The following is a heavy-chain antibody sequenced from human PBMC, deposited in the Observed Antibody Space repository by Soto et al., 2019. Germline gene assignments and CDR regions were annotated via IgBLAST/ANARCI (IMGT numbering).Heavy chain of an antibody. Sequence: QVQLVQSGAEVKKPGSSVKVSCKASGGAFSDYAFSWVRQAPGQGLEWLGGIMPIFRAPDYAQKFQGRVTITADEFTRTAYMEMNSLRSEDTAVYYCASWLKGPDIGNYYYGMDVWDQGTTVTVS. J-gene: IGHJ6*02. CDR2: IMPIFRAP. CDR3: ASWLKGPDIGNYYYGMDV. CDR1: GGAFSDYA. V-gene: IGHV1-69*12. D-gene: IGHD2-15*01.